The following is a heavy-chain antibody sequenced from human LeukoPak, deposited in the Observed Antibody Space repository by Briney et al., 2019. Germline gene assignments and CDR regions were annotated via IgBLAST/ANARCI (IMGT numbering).Heavy chain of an antibody. V-gene: IGHV5-51*01. Sequence: GESLQISCKGSGYSFTSYWIGWVRQMPRKGLEWMGIIYPGDSDTRYSPSFQGQVTISADKSISTAYLQWSSLKASDTAMYYCASGTGAWYSSGWKIFDYWGQGTLVTVSS. D-gene: IGHD6-19*01. CDR1: GYSFTSYW. J-gene: IGHJ4*02. CDR3: ASGTGAWYSSGWKIFDY. CDR2: IYPGDSDT.